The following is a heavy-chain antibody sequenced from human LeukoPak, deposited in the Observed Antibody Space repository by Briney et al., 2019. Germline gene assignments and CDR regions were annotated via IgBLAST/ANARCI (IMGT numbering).Heavy chain of an antibody. CDR3: AKTFSSDWYFDY. Sequence: GGSLRLSCAASGFTFSSYAMSWVRQAPGKGLEWVSGISASDSTYYADSVKGRFTISRDNSKNTLYLQMNSLRAEDTAVYYCAKTFSSDWYFDYWGQGTLVTVAS. V-gene: IGHV3-23*01. J-gene: IGHJ4*02. D-gene: IGHD6-25*01. CDR2: ISASDST. CDR1: GFTFSSYA.